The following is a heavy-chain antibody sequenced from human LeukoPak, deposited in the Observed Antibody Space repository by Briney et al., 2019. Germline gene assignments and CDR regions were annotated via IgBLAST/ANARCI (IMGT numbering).Heavy chain of an antibody. Sequence: PGGSLRLSCTASGCTLSNYWMTWVRQAPGEGLEWVAKIEKDGSATYYVDSMKGRVTVSRDNAANSLYLQMSNLGVEDTAVYSCARAGVTNQLGETYWYFDLWGRGTLVTVSS. J-gene: IGHJ2*01. CDR1: GCTLSNYW. V-gene: IGHV3-7*01. CDR3: ARAGVTNQLGETYWYFDL. CDR2: IEKDGSAT. D-gene: IGHD1-1*01.